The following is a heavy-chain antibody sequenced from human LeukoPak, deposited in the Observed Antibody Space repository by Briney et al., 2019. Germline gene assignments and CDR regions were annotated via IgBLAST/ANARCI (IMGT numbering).Heavy chain of an antibody. D-gene: IGHD6-19*01. CDR2: INPNSGGT. Sequence: ASVKVSCKASGYIFTDHYMHWVRQAPGQELGWMGRINPNSGGTNYAQKFQGRVTMTRDTSISTAYTELSSLRSEDTATYYCARDDIYSSEEGGIDYWGQGTLVTVSS. J-gene: IGHJ4*02. CDR3: ARDDIYSSEEGGIDY. V-gene: IGHV1/OR15-1*02. CDR1: GYIFTDHY.